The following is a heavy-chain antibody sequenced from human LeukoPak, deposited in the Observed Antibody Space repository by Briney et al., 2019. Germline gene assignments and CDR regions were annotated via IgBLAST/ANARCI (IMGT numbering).Heavy chain of an antibody. CDR1: EFAFSTYN. J-gene: IGHJ4*02. Sequence: GGSLRLSCAASEFAFSTYNMNWVRKAPGKGLEWVSYISTGSSTTYYADSVKGRFTISRDNVENSLYLQMNSLRDEDTAVYYCARVSRRGSGWYVAFDYWGQGTLVTVSS. CDR2: ISTGSSTT. V-gene: IGHV3-48*02. D-gene: IGHD6-19*01. CDR3: ARVSRRGSGWYVAFDY.